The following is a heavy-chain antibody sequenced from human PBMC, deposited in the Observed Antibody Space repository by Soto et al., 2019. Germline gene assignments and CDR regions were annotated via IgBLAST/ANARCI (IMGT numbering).Heavy chain of an antibody. V-gene: IGHV3-64D*06. CDR2: ISSNGGST. CDR3: VKGGKRYYYDSSGLTDAFDI. D-gene: IGHD3-22*01. CDR1: GFTFSSYA. J-gene: IGHJ3*02. Sequence: PGGSLRLSCSASGFTFSSYAMHWVRQAPGKGLEYVSAISSNGGSTYYADSVKGRFTISRDSSKNTLYLQMSSLRAEDTAVYYCVKGGKRYYYDSSGLTDAFDIWGQGTMVTVSS.